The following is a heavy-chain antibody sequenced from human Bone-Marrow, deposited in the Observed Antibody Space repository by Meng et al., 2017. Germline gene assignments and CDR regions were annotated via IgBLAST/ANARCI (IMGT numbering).Heavy chain of an antibody. CDR1: GFTFSSYA. D-gene: IGHD1-26*01. J-gene: IGHJ4*02. CDR3: ARDREVGEFDY. V-gene: IGHV3-30*01. Sequence: QVQLGESGGGVVQPGRSLRLSCAASGFTFSSYAMHWVRQAPGKGLEWVAVISYDGSNKYYADSVKGRFTISRDNSKNTLYLQMNSLRAEDTAVYYCARDREVGEFDYWGQGTLVTVAS. CDR2: ISYDGSNK.